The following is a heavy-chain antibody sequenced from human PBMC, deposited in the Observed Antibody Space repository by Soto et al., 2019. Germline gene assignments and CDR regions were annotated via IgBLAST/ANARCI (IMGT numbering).Heavy chain of an antibody. CDR2: ISGGGDRK. Sequence: EVQLLESGGGLVQPGGSLRLSCVGSAFTFINYAMNCVPQTPGKGLEWVSGISGGGDRKFDADSVKGRFTISRDNSKNTVNLQMNSLRADDTAVYYCARKVLGSTSRPDWWYFDLWGRGTLVTVSS. CDR3: ARKVLGSTSRPDWWYFDL. J-gene: IGHJ2*01. D-gene: IGHD2-2*01. CDR1: AFTFINYA. V-gene: IGHV3-23*01.